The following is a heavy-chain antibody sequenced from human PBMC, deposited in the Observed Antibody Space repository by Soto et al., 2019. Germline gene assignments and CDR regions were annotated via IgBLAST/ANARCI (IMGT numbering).Heavy chain of an antibody. Sequence: GGSLRLSCAASGFTFSDYYVSWIRQAPGKGLEWVSYISSSDTIISYADSVKGRFTISRDNAKNSLYLQMNSLRAEDTAVYYCARDLGYYDSSGYFDYWGQGMLVTVSS. V-gene: IGHV3-11*01. CDR3: ARDLGYYDSSGYFDY. CDR2: ISSSDTII. J-gene: IGHJ4*02. D-gene: IGHD3-22*01. CDR1: GFTFSDYY.